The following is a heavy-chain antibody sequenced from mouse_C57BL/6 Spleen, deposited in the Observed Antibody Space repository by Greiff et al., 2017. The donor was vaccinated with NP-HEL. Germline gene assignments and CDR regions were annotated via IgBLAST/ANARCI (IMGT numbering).Heavy chain of an antibody. CDR3: AIWLLRGYAMDY. CDR1: GYAFSSSW. Sequence: QVQLQQSGPELVKPGASVKISCKASGYAFSSSWMNWVKQRPGKGLEWIGRIYPGDGDTNYNGKFKGKATLTADKSSSTAYMQLSSLTSEDSAVYYCAIWLLRGYAMDYWGQGTSVTVSS. CDR2: IYPGDGDT. J-gene: IGHJ4*01. V-gene: IGHV1-82*01. D-gene: IGHD2-3*01.